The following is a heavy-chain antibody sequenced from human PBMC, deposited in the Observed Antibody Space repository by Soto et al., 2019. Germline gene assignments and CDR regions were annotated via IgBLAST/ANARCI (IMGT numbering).Heavy chain of an antibody. V-gene: IGHV3-30-3*01. CDR3: ARDYQLLYGYYYYGMDV. D-gene: IGHD2-2*02. CDR2: ISYDGSNK. Sequence: PGGSLRFSCAASGFTFSSYAMHWVRQAPGKGLEWVAVISYDGSNKYYADSVKGRFTISRDNSKNTLYLQMNSLRAEDTAVYYCARDYQLLYGYYYYGMDVWGQGTTVTVSS. CDR1: GFTFSSYA. J-gene: IGHJ6*02.